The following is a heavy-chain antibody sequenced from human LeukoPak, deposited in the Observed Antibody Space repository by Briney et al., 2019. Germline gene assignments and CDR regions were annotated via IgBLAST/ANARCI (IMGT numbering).Heavy chain of an antibody. D-gene: IGHD3-10*01. CDR2: INPSGGST. Sequence: GASVKVSCKASGYTFTSYYMHWVRQAPGQGLEWMGIINPSGGSTSYAQKFQGRVTMTRDTSTSTVYMELSSPRSEDTAVYYCAREGGGSGSYSPFDYWGQGTLVTVSS. CDR1: GYTFTSYY. V-gene: IGHV1-46*01. CDR3: AREGGGSGSYSPFDY. J-gene: IGHJ4*02.